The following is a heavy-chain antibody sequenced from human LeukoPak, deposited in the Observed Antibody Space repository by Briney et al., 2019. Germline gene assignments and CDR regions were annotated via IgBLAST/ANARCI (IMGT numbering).Heavy chain of an antibody. CDR2: ISAGGGST. V-gene: IGHV3-23*01. CDR3: SKTVSGTPEY. CDR1: GLTFSDYS. D-gene: IGHD5/OR15-5a*01. Sequence: GGSLRLSCAASGLTFSDYSMAWVRQAPGKGLFWVSGISAGGGSTYYADSVKGRFTISRDNSRNTLYLLKNSLRAEDTAVYYCSKTVSGTPEYWGQGTLVTVSS. J-gene: IGHJ4*02.